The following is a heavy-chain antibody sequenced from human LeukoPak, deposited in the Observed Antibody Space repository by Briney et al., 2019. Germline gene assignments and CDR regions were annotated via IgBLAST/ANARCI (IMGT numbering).Heavy chain of an antibody. CDR2: ISWNSGSI. J-gene: IGHJ4*02. CDR1: GFTFDDYA. Sequence: AGRSLRLSCAASGFTFDDYAMHWVRQAPGKGLEWVSGISWNSGSIGYADSVKGRFTISRDNSKNTLYLQMNSLRAEDTAVYYCAKGRESGYYYDYWGQGTLVTVSS. D-gene: IGHD3-22*01. CDR3: AKGRESGYYYDY. V-gene: IGHV3-9*01.